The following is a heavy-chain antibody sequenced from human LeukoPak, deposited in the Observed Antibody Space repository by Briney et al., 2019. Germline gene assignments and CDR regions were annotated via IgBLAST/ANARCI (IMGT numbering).Heavy chain of an antibody. D-gene: IGHD2-8*01. CDR3: ARRNGEVVDY. J-gene: IGHJ4*02. Sequence: PGGSLRLSCAASGFFFSNYGMHWVRQAPGKGLEWVAVIWYDGSNKYYADSVKGRFTISRDNSRNTLFLQMNSLRAEDTAVYYCARRNGEVVDYWGQGTLVTVSS. V-gene: IGHV3-33*08. CDR1: GFFFSNYG. CDR2: IWYDGSNK.